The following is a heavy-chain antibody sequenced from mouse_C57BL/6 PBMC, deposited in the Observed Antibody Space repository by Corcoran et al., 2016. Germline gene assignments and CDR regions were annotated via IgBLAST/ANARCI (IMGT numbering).Heavy chain of an antibody. D-gene: IGHD1-1*01. J-gene: IGHJ4*01. V-gene: IGHV1-19*01. CDR1: GYTFTDYY. Sequence: EVQLQQSGPVLVKPGASVKMSCKASGYTFTDYYMNWVKQSHGKSLEWIGVINPYNGGTSYNQKFKGKATLTVDKSSSTAYMELNSLTSEESAVYYCARSHYGSLLDYWGQGTSVTFSA. CDR2: INPYNGGT. CDR3: ARSHYGSLLDY.